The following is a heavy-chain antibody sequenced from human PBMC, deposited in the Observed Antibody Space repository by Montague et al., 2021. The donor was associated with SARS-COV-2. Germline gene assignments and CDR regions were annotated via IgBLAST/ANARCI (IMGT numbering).Heavy chain of an antibody. CDR3: VKGYSGNYWVYFDS. CDR2: IGGSGDKT. V-gene: IGHV3-23*01. D-gene: IGHD1-26*01. J-gene: IGHJ4*02. CDR1: GFTFQTYA. Sequence: RLSCAASGFTFQTYAMNWVRQAPGEGLEWVAVIGGSGDKTHYAASVKGRFTISRDDSESTLYLQMNSLRADDTAVYYCVKGYSGNYWVYFDSWGQGTLVTVSS.